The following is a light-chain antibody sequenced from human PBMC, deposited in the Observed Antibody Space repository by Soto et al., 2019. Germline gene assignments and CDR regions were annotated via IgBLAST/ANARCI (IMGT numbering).Light chain of an antibody. CDR2: GAS. J-gene: IGKJ5*01. CDR1: QSVSSN. CDR3: QQYNDWHPIT. Sequence: ETVMTQSPATLSVSPGERATLSCRASQSVSSNLAWYRQKPGQAPRLLIYGASTRATGIPARFSGSGSGTEFTLTISSLQSEDFAVYYCQQYNDWHPITFGQGTRLEIK. V-gene: IGKV3-15*01.